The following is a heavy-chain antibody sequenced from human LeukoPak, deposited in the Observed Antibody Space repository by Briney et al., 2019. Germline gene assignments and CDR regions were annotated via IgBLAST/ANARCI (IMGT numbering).Heavy chain of an antibody. D-gene: IGHD3-9*01. CDR3: ARRAYRGVLRYFDSGIGWFDP. CDR2: IYYSGST. J-gene: IGHJ5*02. CDR1: GGSISSYY. V-gene: IGHV4-59*12. Sequence: PSETLSLTCTVSGGSISSYYWSWIRQPPGKGLEWIGYIYYSGSTNYNPSLKSRVTISVDTSKNQFSLKLSSVTAADTAVYYCARRAYRGVLRYFDSGIGWFDPWGQGTLVTVSS.